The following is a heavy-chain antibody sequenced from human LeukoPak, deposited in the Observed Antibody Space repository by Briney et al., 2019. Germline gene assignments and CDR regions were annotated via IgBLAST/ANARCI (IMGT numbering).Heavy chain of an antibody. Sequence: ASETLSLTCTVSGGSISSSSYYWGWIRQPPGKGLEWIGSIYYSGSTYYNPSLKSRVTISVDTSKNQFSLKLSSVTAADTAVYYCSLRYFDWEFDYWGQGTLVTVSS. D-gene: IGHD3-9*01. CDR1: GGSISSSSYY. J-gene: IGHJ4*02. CDR3: SLRYFDWEFDY. CDR2: IYYSGST. V-gene: IGHV4-39*01.